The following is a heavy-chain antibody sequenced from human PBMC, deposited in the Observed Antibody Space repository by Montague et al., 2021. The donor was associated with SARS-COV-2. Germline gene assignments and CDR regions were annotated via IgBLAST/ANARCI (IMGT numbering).Heavy chain of an antibody. V-gene: IGHV4-39*01. CDR2: IYYSGRN. Sequence: SETLSLTCTVSGGSISSSSYYWGWIRQPQGKGLEWNGSIYYSGRNYYNPSLKSRVTISVDTTKNQFSLKLSSVTDADTAVYYCARFTTSYYYDSKAAPATPDAFDIWGQGTMVTVSS. J-gene: IGHJ3*02. CDR1: GGSISSSSYY. CDR3: ARFTTSYYYDSKAAPATPDAFDI. D-gene: IGHD3-22*01.